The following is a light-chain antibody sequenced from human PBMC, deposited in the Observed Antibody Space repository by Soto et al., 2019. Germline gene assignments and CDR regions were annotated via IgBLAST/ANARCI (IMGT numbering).Light chain of an antibody. CDR1: QSISSR. CDR3: QQYNSHSWP. J-gene: IGKJ1*01. Sequence: DSQMTQSPSTLSASVGDRVTITCRASQSISSRLAWYQQKPGKAPKFLIYDASSLERGVATRFSGSGSGTAVTLNVSSLQPDDFATYYCQQYNSHSWPFGQGTKVEIK. CDR2: DAS. V-gene: IGKV1-5*01.